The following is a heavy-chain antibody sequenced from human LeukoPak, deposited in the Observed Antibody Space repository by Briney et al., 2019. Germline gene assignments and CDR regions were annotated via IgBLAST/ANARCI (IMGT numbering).Heavy chain of an antibody. CDR1: GGSISSYY. D-gene: IGHD3-10*01. Sequence: SDTLSLTCTVSGGSISSYYWSWIRQPPGKGLEWIGYIYYSGSTNYNPSLKSRVTISVDTSKNQFSLKLSSVTAADTAVYYCARGARVRFGEYYIDYWGQGTLVTVSS. J-gene: IGHJ4*02. V-gene: IGHV4-59*07. CDR3: ARGARVRFGEYYIDY. CDR2: IYYSGST.